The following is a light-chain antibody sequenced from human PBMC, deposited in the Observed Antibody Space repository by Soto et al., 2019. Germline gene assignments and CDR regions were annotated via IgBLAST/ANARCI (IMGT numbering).Light chain of an antibody. CDR3: RSYAGSSYV. CDR2: EVS. V-gene: IGLV2-8*01. Sequence: QSVLTQPPSVSGSPGQSVTISCTGTSSDVGGYNYVSWYQQHPGKAPKLMIYEVSKRPSGVPDRFSGSKSGNTASLTVSGHQAEDEAYYYCRSYAGSSYVFGAGTKLTVL. CDR1: SSDVGGYNY. J-gene: IGLJ1*01.